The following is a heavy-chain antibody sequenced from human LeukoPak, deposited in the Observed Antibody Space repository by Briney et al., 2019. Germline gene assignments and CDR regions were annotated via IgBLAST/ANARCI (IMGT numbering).Heavy chain of an antibody. V-gene: IGHV5-10-1*01. J-gene: IGHJ6*04. CDR3: ARLTPQDLYCSGGSCYSGFYYGMDV. CDR1: GYSFTSYW. Sequence: GESLKISCQGSGYSFTSYWISWVRQMPGKGLEWMGRIDPSDSYTNYSPSFQGHVTISADKSISTAYLQWSSLKASDTAMYYCARLTPQDLYCSGGSCYSGFYYGMDVWGKGTTVTVSS. D-gene: IGHD2-15*01. CDR2: IDPSDSYT.